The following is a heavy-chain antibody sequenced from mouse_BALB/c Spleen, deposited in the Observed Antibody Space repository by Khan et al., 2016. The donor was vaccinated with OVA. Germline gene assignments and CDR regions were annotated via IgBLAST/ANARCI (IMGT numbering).Heavy chain of an antibody. CDR3: DRGSYYFGSRYMDY. J-gene: IGHJ4*01. Sequence: QVQLKESGPGLVAPSQSLSITCTVSGFSLTSYGVHWVRQPPGKGLEWLVVIWSDGFTTYNSALKSRLSISKDNSKSQIFLKMHSLQTDDTAMYYCDRGSYYFGSRYMDYWGQGTSVTVSS. CDR2: IWSDGFT. CDR1: GFSLTSYG. D-gene: IGHD1-1*01. V-gene: IGHV2-6*02.